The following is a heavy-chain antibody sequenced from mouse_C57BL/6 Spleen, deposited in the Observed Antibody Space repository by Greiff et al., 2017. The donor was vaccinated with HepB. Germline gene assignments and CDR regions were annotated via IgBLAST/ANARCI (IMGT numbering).Heavy chain of an antibody. CDR3: SRWIYYDYDGGFAY. J-gene: IGHJ3*01. D-gene: IGHD2-4*01. CDR1: GYTFTGYW. CDR2: ILPGSGST. V-gene: IGHV1-9*01. Sequence: VQLQQSGAELMKPGASVKLSCKATGYTFTGYWIEWVKQRPGHGLEWIGEILPGSGSTNYNEKFKGTATFTADTSSNTAYMQLSSLTTEDSAIYYCSRWIYYDYDGGFAYWGQATLVTVSA.